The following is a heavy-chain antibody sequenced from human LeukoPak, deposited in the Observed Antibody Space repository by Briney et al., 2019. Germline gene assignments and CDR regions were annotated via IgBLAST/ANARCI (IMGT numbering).Heavy chain of an antibody. D-gene: IGHD6-19*01. V-gene: IGHV1-69*04. CDR3: LRGGWGL. CDR1: RGTFSSYA. CDR2: IIPMLGVT. J-gene: IGHJ4*02. Sequence: SVKASCKASRGTFSSYAISWVRQAPGQGLEWMGRIIPMLGVTKYAQTFQGRVTITAHKSTRTVYMGLSSLRFADTAMYYCLRGGWGLWGQGTLVTVSS.